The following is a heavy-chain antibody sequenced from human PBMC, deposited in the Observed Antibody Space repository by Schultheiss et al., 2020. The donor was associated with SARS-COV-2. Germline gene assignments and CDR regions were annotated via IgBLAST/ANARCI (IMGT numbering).Heavy chain of an antibody. J-gene: IGHJ6*02. CDR2: INHSGST. CDR3: ARDPSTDYGDYVDYYYYGMDV. Sequence: GSLRLSCAVYGGSFSGYYWSWIRQPPGKGLEWIGEINHSGSTNYNPSLKSRVTISVDTSKNQFSLKLSSVTAADTAVYYCARDPSTDYGDYVDYYYYGMDVWGQGTTVTVSS. CDR1: GGSFSGYY. D-gene: IGHD4-17*01. V-gene: IGHV4-34*01.